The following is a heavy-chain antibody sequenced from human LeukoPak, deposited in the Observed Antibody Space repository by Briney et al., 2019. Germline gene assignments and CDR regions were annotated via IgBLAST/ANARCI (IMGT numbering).Heavy chain of an antibody. CDR2: IYYSGST. V-gene: IGHV4-39*07. D-gene: IGHD2-2*01. CDR3: ARVTSEASSTFDY. CDR1: GGSISSGGYS. J-gene: IGHJ4*02. Sequence: SETLSLTCAVSGGSISSGGYSWSWIRQPLGKGLEWIGSIYYSGSTYYNPSLKSRVTISVDTSKNQFSLKLSSVTAADTAVYYCARVTSEASSTFDYWGQGTLVTVSS.